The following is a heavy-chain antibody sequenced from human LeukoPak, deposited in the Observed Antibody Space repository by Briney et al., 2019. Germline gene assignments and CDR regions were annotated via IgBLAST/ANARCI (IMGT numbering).Heavy chain of an antibody. J-gene: IGHJ6*03. CDR1: GYTFTSYD. CDR2: MNPNSGNT. D-gene: IGHD1-1*01. CDR3: ARVPGSTTGTTGYYYMDV. V-gene: IGHV1-8*01. Sequence: ASVKVSCKASGYTFTSYDINWVRQATGQGLEWMGWMNPNSGNTGYAQKFQGRVTMTRNTSISTAYMELSSLRSEDTAVYYCARVPGSTTGTTGYYYMDVWGKGTTVTISS.